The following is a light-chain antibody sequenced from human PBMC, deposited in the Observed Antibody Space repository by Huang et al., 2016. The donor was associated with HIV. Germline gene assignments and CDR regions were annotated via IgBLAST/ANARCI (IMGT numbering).Light chain of an antibody. V-gene: IGKV3-15*01. Sequence: EIVMTQSPATLSVSPGERATLSCRASQNIGDNLTWYQHKPGQAPRLLIYGAATRATGSPPRFSGSGSGTEFTLTISGLESEDFAVYYCQQFKNWPPRFTFGPGTTVDVK. J-gene: IGKJ3*01. CDR1: QNIGDN. CDR3: QQFKNWPPRFT. CDR2: GAA.